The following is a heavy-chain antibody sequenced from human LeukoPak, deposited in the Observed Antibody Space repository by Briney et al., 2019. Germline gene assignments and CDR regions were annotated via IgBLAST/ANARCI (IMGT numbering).Heavy chain of an antibody. J-gene: IGHJ6*03. CDR2: ISGSGGST. CDR1: GFTFSSYG. V-gene: IGHV3-23*01. CDR3: AKEFIAAAGRNYYYYMDV. D-gene: IGHD6-13*01. Sequence: PGGTLRLSCAASGFTFSSYGMSWVRQAPGKGLEWVSAISGSGGSTYYADSVKGRFTISRDNSKNTLYLQMNSLRAEDTAVYYCAKEFIAAAGRNYYYYMDVWGKGTTVTVSS.